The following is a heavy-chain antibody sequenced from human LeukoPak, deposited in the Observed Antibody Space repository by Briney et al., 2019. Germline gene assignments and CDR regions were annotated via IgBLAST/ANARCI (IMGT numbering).Heavy chain of an antibody. V-gene: IGHV1-2*02. CDR3: ARDRYGDGFAHFDY. D-gene: IGHD5-24*01. Sequence: GASVKVSCKASGYTFTSYAMHWVRQAPGQGLEWMGWITPSGGSNYPQKFQGRVAITRDTSITTAYMDLSRLTSDDKAVYYCARDRYGDGFAHFDYWGQGALVTVSS. CDR1: GYTFTSYA. CDR2: ITPSGGS. J-gene: IGHJ4*02.